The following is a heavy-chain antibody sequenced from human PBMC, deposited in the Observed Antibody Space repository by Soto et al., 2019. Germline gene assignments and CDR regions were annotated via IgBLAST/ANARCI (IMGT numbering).Heavy chain of an antibody. CDR1: GGTFSSYA. V-gene: IGHV1-69*13. CDR3: AKEFGSTWIDH. D-gene: IGHD6-13*01. CDR2: IIPIFGTA. Sequence: ASVKVSCKASGGTFSSYAISWVRQAPGQGLEWMGGIIPIFGTANYAQKFQGRVTITADESTSTAYMELSSLRAEDTAVYYCAKEFGSTWIDHWGEGTLVTVSS. J-gene: IGHJ4*02.